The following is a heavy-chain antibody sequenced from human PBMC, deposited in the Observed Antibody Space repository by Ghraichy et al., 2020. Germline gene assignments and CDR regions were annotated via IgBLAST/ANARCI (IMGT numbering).Heavy chain of an antibody. CDR1: GGSFSGYY. D-gene: IGHD2-2*01. Sequence: SQTLSLTCAVYGGSFSGYYWSWIRQPPGKGLEWIGEINHSGSTNYNPSLKSRVTISVDTSKNQFSLKLSSVTAADTAVYYCAREARPTNRRGIGYCSSTSCYGLDYWGQGTLVTVSS. V-gene: IGHV4-34*01. CDR2: INHSGST. J-gene: IGHJ4*02. CDR3: AREARPTNRRGIGYCSSTSCYGLDY.